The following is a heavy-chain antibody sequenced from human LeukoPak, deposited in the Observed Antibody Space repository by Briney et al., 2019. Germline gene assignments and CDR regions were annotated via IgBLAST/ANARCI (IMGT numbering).Heavy chain of an antibody. J-gene: IGHJ5*02. D-gene: IGHD2-15*01. Sequence: SETLSLTCTVSGGSISSGSYYWSWIRQPAGKGLEWIGRIYTSGSTNYNPSLKSRVTISVDTSKNQFSLKLSSVTAADTAVYYCASLERPPGYCTGGSCYSRFDPWGQGTLVTVSS. CDR2: IYTSGST. V-gene: IGHV4-61*02. CDR1: GGSISSGSYY. CDR3: ASLERPPGYCTGGSCYSRFDP.